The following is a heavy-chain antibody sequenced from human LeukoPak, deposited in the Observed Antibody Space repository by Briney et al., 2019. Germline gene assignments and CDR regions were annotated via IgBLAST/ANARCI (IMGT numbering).Heavy chain of an antibody. J-gene: IGHJ6*03. D-gene: IGHD3-10*01. Sequence: GGSLRLSCAASGFTFSSYGMHWVRQAPGKGLEWVAVISYDGSNKYYADSVKGRFTISRDNSKNTLYLQMNSLRAEDTAVYYCARVGGITLALAPSPFPDYNYYYMDVWGKGTTVTVSS. CDR3: ARVGGITLALAPSPFPDYNYYYMDV. V-gene: IGHV3-30*03. CDR1: GFTFSSYG. CDR2: ISYDGSNK.